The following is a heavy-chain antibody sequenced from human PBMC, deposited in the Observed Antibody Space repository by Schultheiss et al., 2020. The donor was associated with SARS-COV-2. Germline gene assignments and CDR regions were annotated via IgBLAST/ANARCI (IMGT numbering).Heavy chain of an antibody. CDR3: ARGSFGGALYHYYMDV. J-gene: IGHJ6*03. CDR1: GFTFSSYE. Sequence: GVSLRLSCAASGFTFSSYEMNWVRQAPGKGLEWVSYISSSGSTIYYADSVKGRFTISRDNAKNSLYLQMNSLRAEDTAVYYCARGSFGGALYHYYMDVWGKGTTVTVSS. V-gene: IGHV3-48*03. CDR2: ISSSGSTI. D-gene: IGHD3-16*01.